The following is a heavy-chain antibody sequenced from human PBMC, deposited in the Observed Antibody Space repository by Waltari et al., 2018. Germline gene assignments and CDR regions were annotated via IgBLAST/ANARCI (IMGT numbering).Heavy chain of an antibody. CDR1: GGSISSSSYY. V-gene: IGHV4-39*07. D-gene: IGHD1-26*01. CDR2: IYYSGST. Sequence: VSGGSISSSSYYWGWIRQPPGKGLEWIGSIYYSGSTYYNPSLKSRVTISVDTSKNQFSLKLSSVTAADTAVYYCARDYESIATLDYWGQGTLVTVSS. J-gene: IGHJ4*02. CDR3: ARDYESIATLDY.